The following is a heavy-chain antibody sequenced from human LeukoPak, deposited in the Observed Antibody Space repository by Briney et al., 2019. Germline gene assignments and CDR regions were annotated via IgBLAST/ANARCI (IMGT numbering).Heavy chain of an antibody. CDR1: GFTFSSYE. CDR2: ISDGGSSI. CDR3: ARVGGITLALAPSPFPDYNYYYMDV. V-gene: IGHV3-48*03. D-gene: IGHD3-10*01. Sequence: GGSLRLSCAASGFTFSSYEMNWVRQAPGKGLEWVSYISDGGSSIKYSDSVKGRFTISRDNAKKSLYLQMNSLRAEDTAVYYCARVGGITLALAPSPFPDYNYYYMDVWGKGTTVTVSS. J-gene: IGHJ6*03.